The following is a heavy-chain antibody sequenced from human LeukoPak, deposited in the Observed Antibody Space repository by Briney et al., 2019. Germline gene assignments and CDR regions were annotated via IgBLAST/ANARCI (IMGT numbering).Heavy chain of an antibody. CDR3: ARVDSRWFDP. Sequence: GGSLRLSCAASGFTFSSYSMNWVRQAPGKGLEWVSSISSSSSYIYYADSVKGRFTISRDNSKNTLYLQMNSLRAEDTAVYYCARVDSRWFDPWGQGTLVTVSS. CDR2: ISSSSSYI. CDR1: GFTFSSYS. V-gene: IGHV3-21*04. J-gene: IGHJ5*02.